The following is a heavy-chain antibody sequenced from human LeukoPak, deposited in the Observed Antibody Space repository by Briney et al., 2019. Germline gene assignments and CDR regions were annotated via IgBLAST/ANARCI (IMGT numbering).Heavy chain of an antibody. Sequence: ASVKVSCKASGYTFTGYYMHWVRQAPGQGLEWMGRINPNSGGTNYAQKFQGRVTMTRDTSISTAYMELSRLRSDDTAVYYCASDCSGGSCYSFGNRYYFDYWGQGTLVTVSS. CDR1: GYTFTGYY. J-gene: IGHJ4*02. CDR2: INPNSGGT. CDR3: ASDCSGGSCYSFGNRYYFDY. V-gene: IGHV1-2*06. D-gene: IGHD2-15*01.